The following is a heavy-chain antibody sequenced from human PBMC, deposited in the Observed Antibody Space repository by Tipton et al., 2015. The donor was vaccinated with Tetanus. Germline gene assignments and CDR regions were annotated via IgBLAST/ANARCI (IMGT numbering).Heavy chain of an antibody. D-gene: IGHD1-26*01. CDR2: INSGGTT. Sequence: TLSLTCTVSGGSVSSSGYFWGWIRQSPGKGLEWIGSINSGGTTYHNPSLKSRLAISVDTSRNQFSLRLTSVTATDSAAYYCGRHGGSYIAYWCFDLWGRGSLVTVSS. CDR1: GGSVSSSGYF. V-gene: IGHV4-39*01. J-gene: IGHJ2*01. CDR3: GRHGGSYIAYWCFDL.